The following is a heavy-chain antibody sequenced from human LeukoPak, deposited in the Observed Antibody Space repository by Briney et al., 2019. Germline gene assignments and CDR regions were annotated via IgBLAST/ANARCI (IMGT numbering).Heavy chain of an antibody. CDR2: INSDGSST. CDR1: GFTFSSYW. J-gene: IGHJ4*02. D-gene: IGHD4-17*01. CDR3: ARAPNYGDYIDY. Sequence: GGSVRLSCAASGFTFSSYWVHWVRQAPGKGLVWVSRINSDGSSTSYADSVKGRFTISRDNAKNTLYLQMNSLRAEDTAVYYCARAPNYGDYIDYWGQGTLVTVSS. V-gene: IGHV3-74*01.